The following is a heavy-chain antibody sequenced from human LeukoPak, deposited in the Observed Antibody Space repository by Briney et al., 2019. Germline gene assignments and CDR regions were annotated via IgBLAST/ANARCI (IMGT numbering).Heavy chain of an antibody. J-gene: IGHJ4*02. Sequence: GGSLRLSCAASGLTFRNYWMSWVRQAPGKGLEWVANIKPDGGVQNYVDSVRGRFTITRDNAANSLFLQMNSLRDEDTAVYYCASSFPYCSVDSCALGGQGTLVTVSS. CDR3: ASSFPYCSVDSCAL. CDR1: GLTFRNYW. D-gene: IGHD2-15*01. V-gene: IGHV3-7*01. CDR2: IKPDGGVQ.